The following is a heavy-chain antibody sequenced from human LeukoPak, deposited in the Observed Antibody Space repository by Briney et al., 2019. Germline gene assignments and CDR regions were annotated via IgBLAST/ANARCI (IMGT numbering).Heavy chain of an antibody. V-gene: IGHV3-23*01. J-gene: IGHJ4*02. CDR2: ISGSDDNT. CDR1: GFTFNNYA. CDR3: ANDFDH. Sequence: GGSLRLSCAASGFTFNNYAMSWVRQAPGKGLEWVSTISGSDDNTYYADSVKGRFTISRDISKNTLYLQMNSLRADDTDVYYCANDFDHWGQGTLVTVSS.